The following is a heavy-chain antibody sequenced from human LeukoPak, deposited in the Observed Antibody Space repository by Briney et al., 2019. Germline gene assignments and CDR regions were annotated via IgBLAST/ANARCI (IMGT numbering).Heavy chain of an antibody. D-gene: IGHD4-23*01. CDR1: GYTFTNYT. V-gene: IGHV1-46*01. Sequence: ASVKVSCKASGYTFTNYTINWVRLAPGQGLEWMGIINPSGGGTSYAQKFQGRVTMTRDTSTSTVYMELSSLTSEGTAVYYCARVVRWYSDFWGQGTLVTVSS. J-gene: IGHJ4*02. CDR3: ARVVRWYSDF. CDR2: INPSGGGT.